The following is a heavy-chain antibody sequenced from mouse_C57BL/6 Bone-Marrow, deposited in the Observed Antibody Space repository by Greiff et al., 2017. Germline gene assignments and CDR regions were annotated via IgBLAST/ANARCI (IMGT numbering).Heavy chain of an antibody. D-gene: IGHD1-1*01. V-gene: IGHV1-74*01. CDR3: AIGPLLLGAMDY. Sequence: QVQLQQPGAELVKPGASVKVSCKASGYTFTSYWMHWVKQRPGQGLEWIGRIHPSDSDTNYNQKFKGKATLTVAKYSSTAYMQLGSLTSEDSAVYYCAIGPLLLGAMDYWGQGTSVTVSS. CDR1: GYTFTSYW. CDR2: IHPSDSDT. J-gene: IGHJ4*01.